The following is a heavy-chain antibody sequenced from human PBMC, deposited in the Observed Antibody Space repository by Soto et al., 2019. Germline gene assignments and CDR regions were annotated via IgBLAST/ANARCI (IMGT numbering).Heavy chain of an antibody. CDR2: ISGSGGST. CDR3: AKDRPKIPQEYYFDY. CDR1: GFTFSSYA. J-gene: IGHJ4*02. Sequence: EVQLLESGGGLVQPGGSLRLSCAASGFTFSSYAMSWVRQAPGKGLEWVSAISGSGGSTYYADSVKGRFTISRDNSNKTRYLQMNRLRAEDTAVYYCAKDRPKIPQEYYFDYWGQGTLVTVSS. V-gene: IGHV3-23*01.